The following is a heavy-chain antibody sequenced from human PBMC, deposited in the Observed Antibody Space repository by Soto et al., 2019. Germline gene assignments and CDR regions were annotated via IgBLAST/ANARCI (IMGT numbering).Heavy chain of an antibody. CDR1: GFTFSGSA. D-gene: IGHD4-17*01. J-gene: IGHJ4*02. CDR3: TRLAYGDYRSDY. Sequence: EVQLVESGGGLVQPGGSLKLSCAASGFTFSGSAIHWVRQASGKGLEWVGRIRSKANNYATAFAESVKGRFTIYRDDSKNTANLQMNSLKTEDTAVYYCTRLAYGDYRSDYWGQGTQVTVSS. V-gene: IGHV3-73*01. CDR2: IRSKANNYAT.